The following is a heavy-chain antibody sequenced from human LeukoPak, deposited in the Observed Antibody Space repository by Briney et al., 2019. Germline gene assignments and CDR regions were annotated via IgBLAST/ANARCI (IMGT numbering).Heavy chain of an antibody. Sequence: PGGSLRLSCAASGFTVSSNFMSWVRQAPGKGLEWVSVILTAGKTYYADSVKGRFTISRDNSRNTMYLQMDSLRAEDTAVYYCAKEYDSGGYGANFDYWGQGTLVTVSS. J-gene: IGHJ4*02. CDR1: GFTVSSNF. D-gene: IGHD3-10*01. V-gene: IGHV3-53*05. CDR3: AKEYDSGGYGANFDY. CDR2: ILTAGKT.